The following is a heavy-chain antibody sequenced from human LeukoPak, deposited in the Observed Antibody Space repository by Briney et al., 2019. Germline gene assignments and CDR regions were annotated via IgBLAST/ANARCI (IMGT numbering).Heavy chain of an antibody. J-gene: IGHJ4*02. D-gene: IGHD3-22*01. V-gene: IGHV4-39*01. CDR1: GGSISSSSYY. CDR2: IYYSGST. CDR3: ARRNRSGYYNFDC. Sequence: PSETLSLTCTVSGGSISSSSYYWGWIRQPPGKGLEWIGSIYYSGSTYYNPSLKSRVTISVDTSKNQFSLKLSSVTAADTAVYYCARRNRSGYYNFDCWGQGTLVTVSS.